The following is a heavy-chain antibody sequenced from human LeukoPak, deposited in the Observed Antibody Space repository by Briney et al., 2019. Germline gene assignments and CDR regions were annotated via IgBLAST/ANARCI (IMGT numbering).Heavy chain of an antibody. CDR2: IHYSGST. CDR1: GGSISSYY. Sequence: PSETLSLTCSVSGGSISSYYWSWIRQPPGKGLEWIGYIHYSGSTNYNPSLKSRVTISVDTSKNQFSLKLSSVTAADTAVYYCARSPGGTGAFDIWGQGTMVTVSS. J-gene: IGHJ3*02. D-gene: IGHD1-1*01. CDR3: ARSPGGTGAFDI. V-gene: IGHV4-59*01.